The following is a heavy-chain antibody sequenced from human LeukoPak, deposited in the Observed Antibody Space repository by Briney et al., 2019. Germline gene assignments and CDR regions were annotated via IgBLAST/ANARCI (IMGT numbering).Heavy chain of an antibody. D-gene: IGHD6-13*01. CDR3: AGTAAGTRWFDP. Sequence: GGSLRLSCAAPGFTVSSNYMSWVRQAPGKGLEWVSVIYSGGSTYYADSVKGRSTISRDNSKNTLYLQMNSLRAEDTAVYYCAGTAAGTRWFDPWGQGTLVTVSS. CDR1: GFTVSSNY. V-gene: IGHV3-66*02. CDR2: IYSGGST. J-gene: IGHJ5*02.